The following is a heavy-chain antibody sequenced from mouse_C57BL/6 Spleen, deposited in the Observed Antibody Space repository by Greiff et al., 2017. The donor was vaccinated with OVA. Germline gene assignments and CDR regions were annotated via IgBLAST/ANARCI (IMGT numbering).Heavy chain of an antibody. V-gene: IGHV3-6*01. J-gene: IGHJ2*01. CDR2: ISYDGSN. CDR1: GYSITSGYY. Sequence: EVQLQQSGPGLVKPSQSLSLTCSVTGYSITSGYYWNWIRQFPGNKLEWMGYISYDGSNNYNPSLKNRISITRDTSKNQFFLKLNSVTTEDTATYYCARDRGTMVTDYWGQGTTLTVSS. D-gene: IGHD2-2*01. CDR3: ARDRGTMVTDY.